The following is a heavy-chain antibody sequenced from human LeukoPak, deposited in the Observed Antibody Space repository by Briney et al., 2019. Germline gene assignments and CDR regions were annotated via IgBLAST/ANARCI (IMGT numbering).Heavy chain of an antibody. J-gene: IGHJ5*02. CDR1: GYIFTDYC. Sequence: ASVRVSCKASGYIFTDYCVHWIRQAPGQGLEWMGLINPNSGGTNFAQKFQGRVTMTRDTSITTAYMELSSLSSDDTAVYYCARGWQINSSGGFVDPWGQGTLVTVSS. D-gene: IGHD6-6*01. V-gene: IGHV1-2*02. CDR3: ARGWQINSSGGFVDP. CDR2: INPNSGGT.